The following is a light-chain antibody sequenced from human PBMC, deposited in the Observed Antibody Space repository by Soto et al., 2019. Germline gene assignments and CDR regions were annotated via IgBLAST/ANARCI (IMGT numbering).Light chain of an antibody. Sequence: ALTQPASVSGSPGQSITISCTRSSSHVGSYDFVSWYQQHPGKAPKVLIYEVTKRPSGVSDRFSGSKSGNTASLTISGLQADDEADYYCCADAGSSRYVFGTGTKVTVL. V-gene: IGLV2-23*02. CDR3: CADAGSSRYV. J-gene: IGLJ1*01. CDR1: SSHVGSYDF. CDR2: EVT.